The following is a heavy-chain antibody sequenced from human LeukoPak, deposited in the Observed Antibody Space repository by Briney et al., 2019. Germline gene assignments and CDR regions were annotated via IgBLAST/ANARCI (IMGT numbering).Heavy chain of an antibody. Sequence: SPSETLSLTCTVSGGSISSYYWSWIRQPPGKGLEWIGYIYYSGNTNQNPSLKSRVTISVDTSKNQFSLKLSSVTAADTAVYYCARRVATAPMYAFDIWGQGTLVTVSS. V-gene: IGHV4-59*08. D-gene: IGHD6-13*01. CDR1: GGSISSYY. J-gene: IGHJ3*02. CDR3: ARRVATAPMYAFDI. CDR2: IYYSGNT.